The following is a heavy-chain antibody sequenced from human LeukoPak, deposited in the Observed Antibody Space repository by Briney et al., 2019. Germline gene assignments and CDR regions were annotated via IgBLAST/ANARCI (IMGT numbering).Heavy chain of an antibody. D-gene: IGHD3-10*01. J-gene: IGHJ4*02. CDR2: INPNSGGP. CDR1: GYPFSVYY. V-gene: IGHV1-2*02. Sequence: SLKPSSTASGYPFSVYYMHWVRHAPGQRLSWMRWINPNSGGPTYAQKFQCRVTMTRDTSISTAYMELSRLRSDDTAVYYCASFHFGELLLHAGGQGTLVTVSA. CDR3: ASFHFGELLLHA.